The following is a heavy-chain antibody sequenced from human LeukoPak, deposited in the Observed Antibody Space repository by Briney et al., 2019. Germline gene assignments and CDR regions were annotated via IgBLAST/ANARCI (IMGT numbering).Heavy chain of an antibody. CDR3: ARTSYSGSTGLDY. CDR2: MNPYTGKT. CDR1: VYTFTNFD. Sequence: ASVKVSCKTSVYTFTNFDIKWVRQATGQGFEWLGWMNPYTGKTGYAQKFQGRVTMTEDTSTDTAYMELSRLRSEDTAVYYCARTSYSGSTGLDYWGQGTLVTVSS. V-gene: IGHV1-8*02. D-gene: IGHD1-26*01. J-gene: IGHJ4*02.